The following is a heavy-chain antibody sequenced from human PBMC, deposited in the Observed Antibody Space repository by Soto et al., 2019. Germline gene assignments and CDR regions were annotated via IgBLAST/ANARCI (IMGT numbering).Heavy chain of an antibody. D-gene: IGHD3-3*01. J-gene: IGHJ6*02. CDR1: GYTFTSYG. V-gene: IGHV1-18*01. CDR2: ISAYNGNT. CDR3: ARVGVTILGGVIKYYYYGMDV. Sequence: ASVKVSCKASGYTFTSYGISWVRQAPGQGLEWMGWISAYNGNTNYAQKLQGRVTMTTDTSTSTAYMELRSLRSDDTAVYYCARVGVTILGGVIKYYYYGMDVWGQGTTVTVSS.